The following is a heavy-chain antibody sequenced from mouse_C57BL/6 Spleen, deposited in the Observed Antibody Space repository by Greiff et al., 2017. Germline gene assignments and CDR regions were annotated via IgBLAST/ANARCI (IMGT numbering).Heavy chain of an antibody. D-gene: IGHD2-5*01. CDR2: ILPGSGST. Sequence: VQRVESGAELMKPGASVQLSCKATGYTFTGYWLEWVKQRPGHGLEWIGEILPGSGSTNYNEKFKGKATFTADTSSNTAYMQLSSLTTEDSAIYYCASTPYSNYEGFAYGGQGTLVTVSA. J-gene: IGHJ3*01. CDR1: GYTFTGYW. V-gene: IGHV1-9*01. CDR3: ASTPYSNYEGFAY.